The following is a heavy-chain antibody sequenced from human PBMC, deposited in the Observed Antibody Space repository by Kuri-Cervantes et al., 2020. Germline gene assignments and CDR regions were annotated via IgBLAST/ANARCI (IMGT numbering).Heavy chain of an antibody. CDR3: ARVGSSSWYYYYGMDV. D-gene: IGHD6-13*01. CDR2: INPNSGGT. V-gene: IGHV1-2*02. J-gene: IGHJ6*02. CDR1: GYTFTGYY. Sequence: ASVKVSCKASGYTFTGYYMHWVRQAPGQGLEWMGWINPNSGGTNYAQKFQGRVTMTRDTSISTAYMELSRLRSDDTAVYYCARVGSSSWYYYYGMDVWGQGTTVTVSS.